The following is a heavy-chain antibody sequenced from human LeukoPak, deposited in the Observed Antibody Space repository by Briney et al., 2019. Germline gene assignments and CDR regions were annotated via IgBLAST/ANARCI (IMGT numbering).Heavy chain of an antibody. Sequence: PGGSLRLSCAASGFTVSSNYMSWVRQAPGKGLEWVSVIYSGGSTYYADSVKGRFTISRHNSKNTLYLQMNSLRAEDTALYYCAKDMAVAGNYYYYGMDVWGQGTTVTVSS. J-gene: IGHJ6*02. CDR1: GFTVSSNY. D-gene: IGHD6-19*01. CDR2: IYSGGST. V-gene: IGHV3-53*04. CDR3: AKDMAVAGNYYYYGMDV.